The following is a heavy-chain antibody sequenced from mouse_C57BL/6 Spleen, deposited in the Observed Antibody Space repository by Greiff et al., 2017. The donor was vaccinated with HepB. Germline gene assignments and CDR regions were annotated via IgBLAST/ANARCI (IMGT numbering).Heavy chain of an antibody. CDR2: ISSGSSTI. CDR1: GFTFSDYG. J-gene: IGHJ4*01. CDR3: ARRTVVAPVDY. V-gene: IGHV5-17*01. Sequence: EVMLVESGGGLVKPGGSLKLSCAASGFTFSDYGMHWVRQAPEKGLEWVAYISSGSSTIYYADTVKGRFTISRDNAKNTLFLQMTSLRSEDTAMYYCARRTVVAPVDYWGQGTSVTVSS. D-gene: IGHD1-1*01.